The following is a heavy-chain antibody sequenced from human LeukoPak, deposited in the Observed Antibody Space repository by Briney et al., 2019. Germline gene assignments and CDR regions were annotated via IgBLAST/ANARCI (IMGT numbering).Heavy chain of an antibody. CDR2: IYYSGST. J-gene: IGHJ5*02. D-gene: IGHD6-13*01. CDR3: ARVGSSWYAPGKDPNWFDP. CDR1: GGSISSSSYY. V-gene: IGHV4-39*07. Sequence: PSETLSLTCTVSGGSISSSSYYWGWIRQPPGKGLEWIGSIYYSGSTYYNPSLKSRVTISVDTSKNQFSLKLSSVTAADTAVYYCARVGSSWYAPGKDPNWFDPWGQGTLVTASS.